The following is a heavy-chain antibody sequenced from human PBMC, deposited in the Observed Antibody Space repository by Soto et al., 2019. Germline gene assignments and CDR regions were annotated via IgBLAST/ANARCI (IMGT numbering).Heavy chain of an antibody. Sequence: GGSIRLSCAASGFSFSSYSLNWERQAPGKGLEWVSYISSSSSAIYYADSVKGRFTISRDNAKNSLYLQMNSLRAEDTAVYYCALTRIAALDRAFDIWGQGTMVTVSS. CDR2: ISSSSSAI. CDR1: GFSFSSYS. V-gene: IGHV3-48*01. CDR3: ALTRIAALDRAFDI. J-gene: IGHJ3*02. D-gene: IGHD6-13*01.